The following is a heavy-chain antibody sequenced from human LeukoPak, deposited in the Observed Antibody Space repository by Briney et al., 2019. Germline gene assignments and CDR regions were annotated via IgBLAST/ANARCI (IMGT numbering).Heavy chain of an antibody. D-gene: IGHD2-2*01. V-gene: IGHV1-18*04. CDR2: ISAYNGNT. CDR1: GYTFTSYG. J-gene: IGHJ6*04. Sequence: ASVKVTCKASGYTFTSYGISWVRQAPGQGLEWMGWISAYNGNTNYAQKLQGRVTMTTDTSTSTAYMELRSLRSDDTAVYYCAREMCGSTSCYWEPLSYGMDVWGKGTTVTVSS. CDR3: AREMCGSTSCYWEPLSYGMDV.